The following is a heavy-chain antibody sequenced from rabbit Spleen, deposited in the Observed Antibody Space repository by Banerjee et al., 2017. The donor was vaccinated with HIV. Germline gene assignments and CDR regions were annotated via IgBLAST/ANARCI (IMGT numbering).Heavy chain of an antibody. V-gene: IGHV1S45*01. CDR1: GFSFSSSYY. Sequence: QEQLVESGGGLVKPGTSLTLICTASGFSFSSSYYMCWVRQAPGKGLEWIACIYAGSSGSTYYASWAKGRFTISKTSSTTVTLQMTSLTAADTATYFCARDTGSGHYIDAYFDLWGPGTLVTVS. J-gene: IGHJ4*01. CDR2: IYAGSSGST. CDR3: ARDTGSGHYIDAYFDL. D-gene: IGHD1-1*01.